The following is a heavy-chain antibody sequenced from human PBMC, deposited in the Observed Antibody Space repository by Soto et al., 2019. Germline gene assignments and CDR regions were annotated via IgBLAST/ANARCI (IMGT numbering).Heavy chain of an antibody. CDR2: IFHTGTT. CDR3: TRAPVSGSYCFDF. J-gene: IGHJ4*02. Sequence: SETLSLTCTVSGGSVSSGNYYWSRIRQPPGKGLERIGYIFHTGTTNYNPSLKSRVTISLDTSMNQFSLKLSSVTPADTAVYYCTRAPVSGSYCFDFWGQGTPVTVSS. D-gene: IGHD1-26*01. CDR1: GGSVSSGNYY. V-gene: IGHV4-61*01.